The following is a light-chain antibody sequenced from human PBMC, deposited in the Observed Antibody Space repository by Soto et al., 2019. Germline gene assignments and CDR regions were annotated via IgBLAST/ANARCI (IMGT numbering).Light chain of an antibody. CDR1: QSLVFSDGDTY. CDR2: KVS. CDR3: MQGTHWPPT. J-gene: IGKJ2*01. Sequence: DVVMTQSPLSLPVTLGQSASISCRSRQSLVFSDGDTYLSWFQQRPGQSPRRLIYKVSNRDSGVPGGFTGSWSGTDFTLKISRVEAEDVGVYYCMQGTHWPPTFGQGTKLEIK. V-gene: IGKV2-30*01.